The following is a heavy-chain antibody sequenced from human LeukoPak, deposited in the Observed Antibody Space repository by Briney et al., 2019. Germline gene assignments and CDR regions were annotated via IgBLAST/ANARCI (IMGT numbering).Heavy chain of an antibody. J-gene: IGHJ6*02. CDR3: ARAQPSSGWHYYYYGMDV. D-gene: IGHD6-19*01. V-gene: IGHV1-69*13. Sequence: SVKVSCKASGGTFSSYAISWVRQAPGQGLEWMGGIIPIFGTANYAQKFQGRVTITADESTSTAYMELSSLRSEDTAVYYCARAQPSSGWHYYYYGMDVWGQGTTVTVSS. CDR1: GGTFSSYA. CDR2: IIPIFGTA.